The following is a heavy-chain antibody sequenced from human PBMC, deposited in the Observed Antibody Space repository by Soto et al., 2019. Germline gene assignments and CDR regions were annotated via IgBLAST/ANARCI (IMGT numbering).Heavy chain of an antibody. CDR1: GGTFSSYA. V-gene: IGHV1-69*13. CDR3: ARAYYYDFWSGYYLGWFDP. Sequence: SVKVSCKASGGTFSSYAISWVRQAPGQGLEWMGGIIPIFGTANYAQKFQGRVTITADESTSTAYMELSNLRSEDTAVYYCARAYYYDFWSGYYLGWFDPWGQGTLVTVSS. D-gene: IGHD3-3*01. J-gene: IGHJ5*02. CDR2: IIPIFGTA.